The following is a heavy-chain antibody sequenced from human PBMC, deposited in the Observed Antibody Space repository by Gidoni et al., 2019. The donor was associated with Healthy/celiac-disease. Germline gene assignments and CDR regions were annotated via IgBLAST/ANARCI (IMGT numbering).Heavy chain of an antibody. Sequence: QVQLVQSGAEVKKPGASVKVSCKASGYTFTGYYMPWVRQAPGQGLEWMGWINPNSGGTNYAQKFQGRVTMTRDTSISTAYMELSRLRSDDTAVYYCARLRPVYYDFWSGPRVGPDYWGQGTLVTVSS. D-gene: IGHD3-3*01. J-gene: IGHJ4*02. V-gene: IGHV1-2*02. CDR3: ARLRPVYYDFWSGPRVGPDY. CDR2: INPNSGGT. CDR1: GYTFTGYY.